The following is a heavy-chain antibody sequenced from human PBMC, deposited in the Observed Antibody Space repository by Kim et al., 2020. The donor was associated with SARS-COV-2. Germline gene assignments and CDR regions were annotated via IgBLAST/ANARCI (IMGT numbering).Heavy chain of an antibody. CDR1: GGSISSYY. D-gene: IGHD6-19*01. J-gene: IGHJ2*01. CDR3: ARTPGIAVAGLSWYFDL. CDR2: IYYSGST. Sequence: SETLSLTCTVSGGSISSYYWSWIRQPPGKGLEWIGYIYYSGSTNYNPSLKSRVTISVDTSKNQFSLKLSSVTAADTAVYYCARTPGIAVAGLSWYFDLWG. V-gene: IGHV4-59*01.